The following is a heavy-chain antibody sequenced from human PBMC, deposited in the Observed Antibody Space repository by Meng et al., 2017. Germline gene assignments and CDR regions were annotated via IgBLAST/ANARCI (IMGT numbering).Heavy chain of an antibody. CDR3: ASGVGGSSSSWYSY. CDR1: DVTFSGYA. J-gene: IGHJ4*02. Sequence: VDLFVFGCGLGPAVGSVGLYGAACDVTFSGYAMIWVRQAPGKGLEWVSAISGSGGSTYYADSVKSRFTISRDNSKNTLYLQMNSLRAEDTAVYYCASGVGGSSSSWYSYWGQGTLVTVSS. V-gene: IGHV3-23*01. CDR2: ISGSGGST. D-gene: IGHD6-13*01.